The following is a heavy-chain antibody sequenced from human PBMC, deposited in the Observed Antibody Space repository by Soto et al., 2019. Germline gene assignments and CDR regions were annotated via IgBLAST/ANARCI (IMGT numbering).Heavy chain of an antibody. D-gene: IGHD5-12*01. CDR2: TYYRSKWYN. CDR3: AGHRSGYGNCYYGMDV. Sequence: SQTLSLTCAISGDSVSSNSAAWNWIRQSPSRGLEWLGRTYYRSKWYNDYAVSVKSRITINPDTSKNQFSLQLNSVTPEDTAVNYYAGHRSGYGNCYYGMDVWGQGTTVTVSS. V-gene: IGHV6-1*01. J-gene: IGHJ6*02. CDR1: GDSVSSNSAA.